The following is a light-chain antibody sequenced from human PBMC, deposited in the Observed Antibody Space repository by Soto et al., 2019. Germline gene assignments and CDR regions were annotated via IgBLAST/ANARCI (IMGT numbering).Light chain of an antibody. CDR2: DAS. CDR3: QKYNSAPPWT. J-gene: IGKJ1*01. Sequence: LQINQSPSTLSSSVGDRGPLTFRASQNINRRLASYQQKPGKAPNLLIYDASSVESGVPARFSGGGSGTEFTLTISSLQPEDVATYYCQKYNSAPPWTFGQGTKVEI. V-gene: IGKV1-5*01. CDR1: QNINRR.